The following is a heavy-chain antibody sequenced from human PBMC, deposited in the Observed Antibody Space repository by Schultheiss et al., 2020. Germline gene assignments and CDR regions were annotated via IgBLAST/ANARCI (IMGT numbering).Heavy chain of an antibody. CDR3: AKTMGLRYFDWLQTSFDY. CDR2: ISYDGSNK. V-gene: IGHV3-30*18. D-gene: IGHD3-9*01. Sequence: GRSLRLSCAASGFTFSSYGMHWVRQAPGKGLEWVAVISYDGSNKYYADSVKGRFTISRDNSKNTLYLQMNSLRAEDTAVYYCAKTMGLRYFDWLQTSFDYWGKGTLVTGSS. J-gene: IGHJ4*02. CDR1: GFTFSSYG.